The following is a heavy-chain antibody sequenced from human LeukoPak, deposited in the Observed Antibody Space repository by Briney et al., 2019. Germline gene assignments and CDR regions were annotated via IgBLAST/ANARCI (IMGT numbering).Heavy chain of an antibody. J-gene: IGHJ4*02. CDR2: ISAYNGNT. CDR1: GYTFTSYG. Sequence: ASVKVSCKASGYTFTSYGISWVRQAPGQGLEWMGWISAYNGNTNYAQKLQGRVTMTTDTSTSTAYMELRSLRSDDTATYYCAKDVWAWQQLPPGLDYWGQGTPVTVSS. D-gene: IGHD6-13*01. V-gene: IGHV1-18*01. CDR3: AKDVWAWQQLPPGLDY.